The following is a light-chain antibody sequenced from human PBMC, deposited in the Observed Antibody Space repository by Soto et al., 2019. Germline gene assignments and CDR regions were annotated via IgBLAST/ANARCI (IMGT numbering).Light chain of an antibody. CDR3: TSWTTSTTMI. V-gene: IGLV2-14*03. J-gene: IGLJ2*01. Sequence: QSALTQPASVSGSPGQSITISCTGTRSDIGAYIFVSWYQQHPGEVPKLILYDVNVRPSGVSNRFSGSKSGNTASLTISGLQAEDEADYYCTSWTTSTTMIFGGGTKVTVL. CDR2: DVN. CDR1: RSDIGAYIF.